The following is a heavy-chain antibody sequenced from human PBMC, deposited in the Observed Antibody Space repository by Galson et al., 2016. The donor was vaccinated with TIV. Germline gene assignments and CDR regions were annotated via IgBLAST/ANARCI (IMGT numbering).Heavy chain of an antibody. CDR2: INAFNDNT. Sequence: SVKVSCKASGYTFSSYGISWVRQAPGQGLEWMGWINAFNDNTHYAQKLQGRVTMTSDTFTSTGYMELRSLKSDDTAVYYCARVSVDSSGGAAQFDSWGQGTLVTVSS. CDR1: GYTFSSYG. D-gene: IGHD6-19*01. J-gene: IGHJ4*02. V-gene: IGHV1-18*01. CDR3: ARVSVDSSGGAAQFDS.